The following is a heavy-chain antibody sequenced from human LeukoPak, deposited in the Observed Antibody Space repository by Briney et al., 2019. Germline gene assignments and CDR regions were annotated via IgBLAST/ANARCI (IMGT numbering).Heavy chain of an antibody. CDR3: ARDRSVYYYYGMDV. D-gene: IGHD1-26*01. V-gene: IGHV3-74*01. J-gene: IGHJ6*02. CDR2: IASDGSST. Sequence: GGSLRLSCAASGFTFSSYWMNWVRQAPGKGLVWVSRIASDGSSTTYADSVKGRFTISRDNSKNTLYLQMNSLRAEDTAVYYCARDRSVYYYYGMDVWGQGTTVTVSS. CDR1: GFTFSSYW.